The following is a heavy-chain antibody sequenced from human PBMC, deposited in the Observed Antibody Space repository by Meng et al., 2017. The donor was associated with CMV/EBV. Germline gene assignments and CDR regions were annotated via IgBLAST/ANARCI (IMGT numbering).Heavy chain of an antibody. CDR3: ARDVLRFLEYGGMDV. V-gene: IGHV3-74*01. D-gene: IGHD3-3*01. CDR1: GGSASSGSYY. J-gene: IGHJ6*02. Sequence: ETLSLTCTVSGGSASSGSYYWSWIRQPPGKGLVWVSRINSDGSSTSYADSVKGRFTISRDNAKNTLYLQMNSLRAEDTAVYYCARDVLRFLEYGGMDVWGQGTTVTVSS. CDR2: INSDGSST.